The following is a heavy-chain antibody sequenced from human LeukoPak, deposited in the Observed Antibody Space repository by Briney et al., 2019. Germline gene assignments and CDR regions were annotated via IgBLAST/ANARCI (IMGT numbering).Heavy chain of an antibody. D-gene: IGHD2-2*03. V-gene: IGHV1-3*01. Sequence: ASVKVSCEASGYTFSIYAINWVRQAPGQRFEWMGWINAGNGHTKYSQNFQGRVTITRDTSASTVYMDLSSLRSEDTAVYYCARGLWSAHGFGYYFDYWGQGTLVTVSS. CDR1: GYTFSIYA. CDR2: INAGNGHT. CDR3: ARGLWSAHGFGYYFDY. J-gene: IGHJ4*02.